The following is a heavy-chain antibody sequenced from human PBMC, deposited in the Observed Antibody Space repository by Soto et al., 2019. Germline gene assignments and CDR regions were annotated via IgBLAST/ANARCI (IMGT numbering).Heavy chain of an antibody. D-gene: IGHD1-26*01. CDR1: GFTFSSYW. CDR2: IHSDGSST. J-gene: IGHJ3*02. V-gene: IGHV3-74*01. Sequence: EVQLVESGGGLVQPGESLRLSCLASGFTFSSYWMHWVRQGPGQGLVRGSRIHSDGSSTTYGDSVNGRFTISRDNAKNTLYLQMNSLGAEDTAVYYCARGDRGAFDIWGQGTVVTVSS. CDR3: ARGDRGAFDI.